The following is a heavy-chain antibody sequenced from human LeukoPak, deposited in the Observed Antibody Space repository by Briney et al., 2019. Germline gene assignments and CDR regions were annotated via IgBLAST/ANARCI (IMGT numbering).Heavy chain of an antibody. Sequence: KPSETLSLTCTVSGGSISSYYWSWIRQPPGKGLERIGYIYTSGSTNYNPSLKSRVTISVDTSKNQFSLKLSSVTAADTAVYYCARLILAAAGAFDIWGQGTMVTVSS. V-gene: IGHV4-4*09. D-gene: IGHD6-25*01. J-gene: IGHJ3*02. CDR1: GGSISSYY. CDR2: IYTSGST. CDR3: ARLILAAAGAFDI.